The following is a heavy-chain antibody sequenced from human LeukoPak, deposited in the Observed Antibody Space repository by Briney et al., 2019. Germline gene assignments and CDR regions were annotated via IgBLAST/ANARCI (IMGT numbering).Heavy chain of an antibody. V-gene: IGHV1-46*01. CDR1: GYTFTSYY. CDR2: INPSGGST. Sequence: ASVKLCCTAAGYTFTSYYMHWVRQAPGQGLEWMGIINPSGGSTSYAQKFQGRVTMTRDTSTSTAYMELSSLRSEDSAGYYCARENYFDYWGQGTLVTVSS. CDR3: ARENYFDY. J-gene: IGHJ4*02.